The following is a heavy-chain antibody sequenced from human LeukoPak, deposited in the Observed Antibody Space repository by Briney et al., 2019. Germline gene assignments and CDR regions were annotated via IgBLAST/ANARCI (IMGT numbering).Heavy chain of an antibody. CDR1: GGSISSYY. D-gene: IGHD3-16*02. CDR2: IYYSGST. Sequence: SETLSLTCTVSGGSISSYYWSWIRQPPGKGLEWIGYIYYSGSTNDNPSLKSRVTISVDTSKNQFSLKLSSVTAADTAVYYCAIYSLYDYVWGSHRQTFAFDYWGQGTLVTVSS. CDR3: AIYSLYDYVWGSHRQTFAFDY. V-gene: IGHV4-59*01. J-gene: IGHJ4*02.